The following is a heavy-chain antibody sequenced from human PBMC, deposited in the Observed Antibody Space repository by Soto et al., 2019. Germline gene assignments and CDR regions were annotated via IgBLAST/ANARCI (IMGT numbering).Heavy chain of an antibody. CDR1: GGTFSSYA. V-gene: IGHV1-69*13. D-gene: IGHD5-18*01. Sequence: GASVKVSCKASGGTFSSYAISWVRQAPGQGLEWMGGIIPIFGTSNYAQKFQGRVTITADESTSTAYMELSSLRSEDTAVYYCARSDTAMVKYHYFGMDVWGQGTKVTVSS. CDR3: ARSDTAMVKYHYFGMDV. J-gene: IGHJ6*02. CDR2: IIPIFGTS.